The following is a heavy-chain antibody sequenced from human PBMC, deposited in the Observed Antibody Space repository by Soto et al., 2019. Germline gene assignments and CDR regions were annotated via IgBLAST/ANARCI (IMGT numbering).Heavy chain of an antibody. CDR3: ARAGGRYYYYYMDV. CDR2: IYYSGST. V-gene: IGHV4-39*01. CDR1: GGSISSSSYY. J-gene: IGHJ6*03. D-gene: IGHD2-15*01. Sequence: SETLSLTCTFSGGSISSSSYYWGWIRQPPGKGLEWIGSIYYSGSTYYNPSLKSRVTISVDTSKNQFSLKLSSVTAADTVVYYCARAGGRYYYYYMDVWGKGTTVTVSS.